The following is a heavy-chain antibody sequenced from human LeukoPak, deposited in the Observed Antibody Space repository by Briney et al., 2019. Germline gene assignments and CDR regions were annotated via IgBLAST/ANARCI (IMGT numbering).Heavy chain of an antibody. CDR2: IIPILGIA. CDR3: ARDTLAAVDHYMDV. D-gene: IGHD6-13*01. Sequence: SVKVSCKASGGTFSSYTISWVRQAPGQGLEWMGRIIPILGIANYAQKFQGRVTTTADKSTSTAYMELSSLRSEDTAVYYCARDTLAAVDHYMDVWGKGTTVTVSS. J-gene: IGHJ6*03. CDR1: GGTFSSYT. V-gene: IGHV1-69*04.